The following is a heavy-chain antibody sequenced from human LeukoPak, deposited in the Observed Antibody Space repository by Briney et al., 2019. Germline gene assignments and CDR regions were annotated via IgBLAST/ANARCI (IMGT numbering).Heavy chain of an antibody. D-gene: IGHD3-22*01. CDR3: ARGGRYYDSSGYSDY. Sequence: GGSLRLSCAASGFIFSSYAMNWVRQAPGKGLEWVSAISGNGGATHYADSVKGRFTISRDNAKNTLYLQMNSLRAEDTAVYYCARGGRYYDSSGYSDYWGQGTLVTVSS. V-gene: IGHV3-23*01. CDR1: GFIFSSYA. J-gene: IGHJ4*02. CDR2: ISGNGGAT.